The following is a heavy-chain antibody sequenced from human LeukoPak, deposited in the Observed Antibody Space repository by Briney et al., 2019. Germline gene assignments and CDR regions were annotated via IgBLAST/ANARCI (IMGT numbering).Heavy chain of an antibody. CDR1: GYTFTSYY. Sequence: ASVKVSCKASGYTFTSYYMHWVRQAPGQGLEWMGIINPSGGSTSYAQKFQGRVTMTRDTSTSTVYMELSSLRSEDTAVHYCAREGGGDHYFDYWGQGTLVTASS. J-gene: IGHJ4*02. V-gene: IGHV1-46*01. D-gene: IGHD2-21*02. CDR3: AREGGGDHYFDY. CDR2: INPSGGST.